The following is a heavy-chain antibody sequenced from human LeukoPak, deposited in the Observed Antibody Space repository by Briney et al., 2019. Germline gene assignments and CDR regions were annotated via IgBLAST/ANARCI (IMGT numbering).Heavy chain of an antibody. CDR3: ARVDYGSGSYFDY. Sequence: GRSLRLSCAASGFTFDDYAMHWVRQAPGKGLEWVSVIYSGGSTDYADSVKGRFAISRDNSKNMLYLQLNSLRAEDTAVYYCARVDYGSGSYFDYWGQGTLVTVSS. CDR1: GFTFDDYA. CDR2: IYSGGST. V-gene: IGHV3-53*01. J-gene: IGHJ4*02. D-gene: IGHD3-10*01.